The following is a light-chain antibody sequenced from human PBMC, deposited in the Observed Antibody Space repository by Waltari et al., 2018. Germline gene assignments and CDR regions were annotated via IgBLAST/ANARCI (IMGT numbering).Light chain of an antibody. CDR1: QSISSY. CDR2: AAS. Sequence: DIQMTQSPSSLSASVGDRVTITCRASQSISSYLNWYQQKPGKAPKRLIYAASSLQSGVPSRFSGSGSGTDFTLTISSLQPEDFATNYCQQSYSTLFTFGPGTKVDIK. V-gene: IGKV1-39*01. CDR3: QQSYSTLFT. J-gene: IGKJ3*01.